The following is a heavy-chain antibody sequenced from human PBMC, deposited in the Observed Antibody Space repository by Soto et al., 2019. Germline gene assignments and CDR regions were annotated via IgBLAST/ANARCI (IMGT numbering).Heavy chain of an antibody. CDR3: ARVVRFCSTPSCRGRNWFDP. J-gene: IGHJ5*02. CDR1: GGSISSGDYY. Sequence: SETLSLTCSVSGGSISSGDYYWSWIRQPPGKGLEWIGYMFYTGTTYYNQSLKSRITISMDTCKNQFSLRLTCVTAADTAEYHCARVVRFCSTPSCRGRNWFDPWGQGTRVTVSS. V-gene: IGHV4-30-4*01. D-gene: IGHD2-2*01. CDR2: MFYTGTT.